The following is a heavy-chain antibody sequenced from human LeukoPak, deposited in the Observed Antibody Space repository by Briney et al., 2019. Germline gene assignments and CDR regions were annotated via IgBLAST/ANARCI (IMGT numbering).Heavy chain of an antibody. J-gene: IGHJ4*02. CDR1: GYTFTGYY. CDR3: ARVEWGWFGELSD. V-gene: IGHV1-2*02. D-gene: IGHD3-10*01. CDR2: INPNSGGT. Sequence: GASVKVSCKASGYTFTGYYMHWVRQAPGQGLEWMGWINPNSGGTNYAQKFQGRVTMTRDTSISTAYMELSRLRSDDTAVYYCARVEWGWFGELSDWGQGTLVTVSS.